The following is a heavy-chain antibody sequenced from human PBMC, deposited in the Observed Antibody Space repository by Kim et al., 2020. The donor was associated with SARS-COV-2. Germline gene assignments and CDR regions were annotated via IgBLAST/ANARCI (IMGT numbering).Heavy chain of an antibody. D-gene: IGHD6-13*01. CDR1: GGSFSGYY. V-gene: IGHV4-34*01. J-gene: IGHJ4*02. CDR2: INHSGST. CDR3: ARLVTYSRGHLDY. Sequence: SETLSLTCAVYGGSFSGYYWSWIRQPPGKGLEWIGEINHSGSTNYNPSLKSRVTISVDTSKNQFSLKLSSVTAADTAVYYCARLVTYSRGHLDYWGQGTLVTVSS.